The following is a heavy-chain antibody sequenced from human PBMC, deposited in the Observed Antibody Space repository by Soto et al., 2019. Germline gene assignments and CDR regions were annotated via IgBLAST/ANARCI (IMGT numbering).Heavy chain of an antibody. D-gene: IGHD6-19*01. V-gene: IGHV4-59*01. J-gene: IGHJ5*02. CDR1: GGSISSYY. CDR3: ARASAGRYSSGVWFDP. CDR2: IYYSGST. Sequence: QVQLQESGPGLVKPSETLSLTCTVSGGSISSYYWSWIRQPPGKGLGWIGYIYYSGSTNYNPSLKSRVTISVDTSKNQFSLKLSSVTAADTAVYYCARASAGRYSSGVWFDPWGQGTLVTVSS.